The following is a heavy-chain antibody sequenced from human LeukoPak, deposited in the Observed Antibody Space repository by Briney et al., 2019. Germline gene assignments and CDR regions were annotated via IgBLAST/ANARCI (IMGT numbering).Heavy chain of an antibody. CDR3: ARGGPYSSSSRSSTLLEY. CDR2: IYSGGST. J-gene: IGHJ4*02. Sequence: PGRSLRLSCAASGFTVSSNYMSWVRQAPGKGLEWVSVIYSGGSTYYADSVKGRFTISRDSSKNTLYLQMNSLRAEDTAVYYCARGGPYSSSSRSSTLLEYWGQGTLVTVSS. CDR1: GFTVSSNY. V-gene: IGHV3-66*02. D-gene: IGHD6-6*01.